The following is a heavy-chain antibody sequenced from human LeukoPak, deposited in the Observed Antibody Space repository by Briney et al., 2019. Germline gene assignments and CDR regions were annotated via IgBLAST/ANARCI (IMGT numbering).Heavy chain of an antibody. CDR2: FSSSGST. J-gene: IGHJ5*02. D-gene: IGHD1-1*01. CDR1: GDSITYFY. Sequence: SETLSLTCSVSGDSITYFYWSWIRQAAGKGLEWIGRFSSSGSTDYNASLKSRVTMSVDTSKNQLSLKVISVTAADTAVYYCARDRLQLQSWGQGTLVTVSS. V-gene: IGHV4-4*07. CDR3: ARDRLQLQS.